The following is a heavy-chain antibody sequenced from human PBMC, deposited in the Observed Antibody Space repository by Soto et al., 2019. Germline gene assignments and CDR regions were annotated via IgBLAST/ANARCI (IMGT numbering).Heavy chain of an antibody. V-gene: IGHV4-4*07. CDR1: GADINTYS. D-gene: IGHD5-18*01. J-gene: IGHJ6*02. CDR3: ARDREAGYSFYYGMDV. CDR2: IYTSASI. Sequence: PSETLSLTCSVSGADINTYSWTWIRQPAGKGLEWIGRIYTSASINYNPSLRGRVTLSVDTSTNQISLKLASVTAADTAVYYCARDREAGYSFYYGMDVWGQGTTVTVS.